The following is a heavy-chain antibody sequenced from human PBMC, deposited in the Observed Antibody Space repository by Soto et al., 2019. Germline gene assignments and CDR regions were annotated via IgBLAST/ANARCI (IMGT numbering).Heavy chain of an antibody. CDR2: IWYDGSNE. CDR1: GSTFSSYA. V-gene: IGHV3-33*01. J-gene: IGHJ4*02. Sequence: QVQLVESGGGVVQPGRSLRLSCAVSGSTFSSYAMHWVRQAPGKGLEWVAVIWYDGSNEDYADSVKGRFTISRDNSKNTLFLQMNSLRVEDTAVYYCAREETGTFDWWGQGTLVTVSS. CDR3: AREETGTFDW. D-gene: IGHD1-1*01.